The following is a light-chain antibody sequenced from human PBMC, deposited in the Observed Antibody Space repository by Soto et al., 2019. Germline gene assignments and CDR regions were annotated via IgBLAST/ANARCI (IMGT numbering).Light chain of an antibody. Sequence: IQMNQSPSSVSASVGDRVTITCRASQSISSYLNWYQQKPGKAPKLLIYAASSLQSGVPSRFSGSGSGTDFTLTISSLQPEDFATYYCQQSYSTWTFGQGTNVDIK. J-gene: IGKJ1*01. CDR1: QSISSY. CDR3: QQSYSTWT. V-gene: IGKV1-39*01. CDR2: AAS.